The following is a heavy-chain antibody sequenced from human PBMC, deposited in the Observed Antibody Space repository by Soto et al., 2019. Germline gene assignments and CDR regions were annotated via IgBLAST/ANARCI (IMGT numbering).Heavy chain of an antibody. J-gene: IGHJ4*02. V-gene: IGHV4-31*03. CDR2: IYYSGTT. CDR3: ARAYDNMETYFDS. CDR1: GASINSGDYY. D-gene: IGHD3-22*01. Sequence: QVQLQESGPGLVNPSQTLSLTCTVSGASINSGDYYWSWIRQHPGTCLEWMGYIYYSGTTYYNPSLQVRLTRSIDTSKNLFSLKLTSVTAADTAVYYCARAYDNMETYFDSWGQGTLVTVSS.